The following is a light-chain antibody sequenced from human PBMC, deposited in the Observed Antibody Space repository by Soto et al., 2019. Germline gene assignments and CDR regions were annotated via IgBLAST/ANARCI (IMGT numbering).Light chain of an antibody. V-gene: IGKV3-15*01. Sequence: DIVVTQSPATRSVSPGEGVTLSCRASQNVNNNLAWYQQKPGQAPRLLIYGASTRATGIPARFSGSGSGTEFTLTISSLQSEDFAVYYCQQHENWPLTFGGGTKVDIK. CDR1: QNVNNN. J-gene: IGKJ4*01. CDR2: GAS. CDR3: QQHENWPLT.